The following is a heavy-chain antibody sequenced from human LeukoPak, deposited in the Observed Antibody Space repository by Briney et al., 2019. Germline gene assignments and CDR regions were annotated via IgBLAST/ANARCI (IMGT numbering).Heavy chain of an antibody. V-gene: IGHV1-69*04. J-gene: IGHJ4*02. Sequence: SVKVSCKASGGTFSSYAISWVRQAPGQGLEWMGRIIPILGIANYAQKFQGRVTITADKSTSTAYMELSSLRSEDTAVYYCARDRESTGIAARPYYFDYWGQGTLVTVPS. D-gene: IGHD6-6*01. CDR1: GGTFSSYA. CDR3: ARDRESTGIAARPYYFDY. CDR2: IIPILGIA.